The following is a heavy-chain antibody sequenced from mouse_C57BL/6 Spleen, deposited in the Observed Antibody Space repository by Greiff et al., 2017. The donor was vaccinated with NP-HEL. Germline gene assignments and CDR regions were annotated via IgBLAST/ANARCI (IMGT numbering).Heavy chain of an antibody. D-gene: IGHD2-4*01. Sequence: QVQLKQPGAELVKPGASVKVSCKASGYTFTSYWMHWVKQRPGQGLEWIGRIHPSDSDTNYNQKFKGKATLTVDKSSSTAYMQLSSLTSEDSAVYYCAVYDYDAPFDYWGQGTTLTVSS. CDR2: IHPSDSDT. V-gene: IGHV1-74*01. CDR1: GYTFTSYW. J-gene: IGHJ2*01. CDR3: AVYDYDAPFDY.